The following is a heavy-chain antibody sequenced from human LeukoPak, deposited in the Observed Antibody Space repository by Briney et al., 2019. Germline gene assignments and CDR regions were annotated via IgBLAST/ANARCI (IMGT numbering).Heavy chain of an antibody. CDR3: AREGGTIRGAAAGTVDY. V-gene: IGHV3-23*01. Sequence: PGGSLRLSCAASGFTFSSYAMSWVRQAPGKGLEWVSAISGSGGSTYYADSVKGRFTISRDNSKNTLYLQMNSLRAEDTAVYYCAREGGTIRGAAAGTVDYWGQGTLVTVSS. CDR2: ISGSGGST. CDR1: GFTFSSYA. D-gene: IGHD6-13*01. J-gene: IGHJ4*02.